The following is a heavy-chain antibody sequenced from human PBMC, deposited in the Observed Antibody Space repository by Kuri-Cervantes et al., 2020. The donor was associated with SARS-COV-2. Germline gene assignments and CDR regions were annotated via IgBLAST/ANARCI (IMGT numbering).Heavy chain of an antibody. J-gene: IGHJ5*02. CDR3: ARGLGRFDP. CDR2: IYHSGSA. Sequence: TLSLTCAVSGGSISSGGYSWSWLRQPPGKGLEWIGYIYHSGSAYYNPTLKPRVTLSVDRSQNQFSLKLSSVTAADKAVYYCARGLGRFDPWGQGTLVTVSS. CDR1: GGSISSGGYS. D-gene: IGHD1-26*01. V-gene: IGHV4-30-2*01.